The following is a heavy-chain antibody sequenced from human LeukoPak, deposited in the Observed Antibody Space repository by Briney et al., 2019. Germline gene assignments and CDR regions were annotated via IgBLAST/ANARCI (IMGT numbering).Heavy chain of an antibody. D-gene: IGHD3-22*01. J-gene: IGHJ4*02. Sequence: ASVKVSCKASGYTFTGYYMHWVRQAPGQGLEWMGWINPSSGGTNYAQKFQGRVTMTRDTSISTAYMELSRLRSDDTAVYYCARDLFQLVVITTGPSGWGQGTLVTVSS. CDR2: INPSSGGT. CDR3: ARDLFQLVVITTGPSG. CDR1: GYTFTGYY. V-gene: IGHV1-2*02.